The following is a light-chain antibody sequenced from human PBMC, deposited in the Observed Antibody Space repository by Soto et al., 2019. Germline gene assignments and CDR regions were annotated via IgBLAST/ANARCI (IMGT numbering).Light chain of an antibody. CDR2: KAS. CDR1: QTISSW. CDR3: QQLKNYSPIT. Sequence: DIQMTQSPSTLSGSVGDRVTITCRASQTISSWLAWYQQKPGKAPKLLIYKASTLKSGVPSRFSGSGSGTEFTLTISSLQPDDFATYYCQQLKNYSPITFGQGTRLEIK. V-gene: IGKV1-5*03. J-gene: IGKJ5*01.